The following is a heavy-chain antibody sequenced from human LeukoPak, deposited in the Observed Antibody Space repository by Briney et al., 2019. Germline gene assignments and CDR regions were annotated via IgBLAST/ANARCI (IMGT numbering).Heavy chain of an antibody. CDR1: GGSISSGGYY. V-gene: IGHV4-31*03. CDR3: ARAHGDCSDSSGPYYFDH. Sequence: SQTLSLTCTVSGGSISSGGYYWSWIRQHPGKGLEWIGYIYYSGSTYYNPSLKSRISISEDTSKNHFSLKLSSVTAADTAVYYCARAHGDCSDSSGPYYFDHWGQGTLVTVSS. J-gene: IGHJ4*02. CDR2: IYYSGST. D-gene: IGHD3-22*01.